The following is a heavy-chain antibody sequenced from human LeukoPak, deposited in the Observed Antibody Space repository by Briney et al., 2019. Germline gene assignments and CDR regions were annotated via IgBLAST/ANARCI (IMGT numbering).Heavy chain of an antibody. V-gene: IGHV4-39*07. J-gene: IGHJ5*02. CDR2: IYYSGNT. CDR1: GGSISSDNYY. CDR3: ARDPSGHLVRGRWFDP. D-gene: IGHD6-6*01. Sequence: NPSETLSLTCTVSGGSISSDNYYWGWIRQPPGKGLEWIGTIYYSGNTYYNPSLRTRVTISVDTSKKQFSLKLSSVTAADTAVYYCARDPSGHLVRGRWFDPWGQGTLVTVSS.